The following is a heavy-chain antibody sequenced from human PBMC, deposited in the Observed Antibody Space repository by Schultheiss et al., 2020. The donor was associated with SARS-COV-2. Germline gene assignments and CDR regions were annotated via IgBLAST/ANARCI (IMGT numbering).Heavy chain of an antibody. D-gene: IGHD2-2*03. CDR2: ISAIEGAT. Sequence: GGSLRLSCAASGFTFMSQDMSWVRQAPGKGLEWVSLISAIEGATYYADSVKGRFTISRDISKNILYLQMNSLGAEDTAVYYCARDLWILYWGQGTLVTVSS. J-gene: IGHJ4*02. CDR1: GFTFMSQD. V-gene: IGHV3-23*01. CDR3: ARDLWILY.